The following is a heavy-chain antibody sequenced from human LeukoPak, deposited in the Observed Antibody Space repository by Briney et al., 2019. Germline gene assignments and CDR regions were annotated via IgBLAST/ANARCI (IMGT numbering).Heavy chain of an antibody. J-gene: IGHJ4*02. CDR2: INHSGST. CDR3: ARPLIVGAWTFRY. V-gene: IGHV4-34*01. D-gene: IGHD1-26*01. Sequence: SETLSLTCAVYGGSFSGYYWSWFRQPPGKGLEWIGEINHSGSTNYNPSLKSRVTISVDTSKNQFPLKLSSVTAADTAVYYCARPLIVGAWTFRYWGQGTLVTVSS. CDR1: GGSFSGYY.